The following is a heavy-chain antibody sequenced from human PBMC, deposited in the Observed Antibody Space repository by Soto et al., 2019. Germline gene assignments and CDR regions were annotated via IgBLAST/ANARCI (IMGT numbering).Heavy chain of an antibody. Sequence: GASVKVSCKASGYTFTSYYIHWVRQAPGQGLEWMGIINPSGGSTSYAQKFQGRVTMTRDTSTSTVYMELSSLRSEDTAVYYCARGTGIAAAGRSDWFDPWGQGTLVTVSS. CDR1: GYTFTSYY. CDR2: INPSGGST. CDR3: ARGTGIAAAGRSDWFDP. J-gene: IGHJ5*02. D-gene: IGHD6-13*01. V-gene: IGHV1-46*01.